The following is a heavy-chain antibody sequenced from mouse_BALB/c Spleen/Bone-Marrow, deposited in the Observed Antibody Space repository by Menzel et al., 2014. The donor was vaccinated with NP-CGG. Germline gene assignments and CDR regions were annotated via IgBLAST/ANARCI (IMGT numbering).Heavy chain of an antibody. J-gene: IGHJ4*01. Sequence: VKLVESGPGLVAPSQCLSITCTVSGFSLTSHGVHWVRQSPGKGLEWLGIIWAGGSTNHNLALMSRLSISKDNSKSQVFLKMNSLETDDTAIYYCARYLNYYGAMDYWGQGTSVTVSS. CDR1: GFSLTSHG. CDR3: ARYLNYYGAMDY. CDR2: IWAGGST. V-gene: IGHV2-9*02. D-gene: IGHD1-1*01.